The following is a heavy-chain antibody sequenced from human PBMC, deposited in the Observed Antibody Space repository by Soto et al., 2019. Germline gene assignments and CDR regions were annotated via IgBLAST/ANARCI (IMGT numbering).Heavy chain of an antibody. CDR2: INHSGST. D-gene: IGHD3-10*01. V-gene: IGHV4-34*01. CDR1: GGSFSGYY. CDR3: ARDKITDLFDY. J-gene: IGHJ4*02. Sequence: PSETLSLTCAVYGGSFSGYYWTWIRQPPGTGLEWIGEINHSGSTNYNPSLKSRVTISVDTSKNQFSLKLTSVTAADTAGYYCARDKITDLFDYWGQGTLVTVSS.